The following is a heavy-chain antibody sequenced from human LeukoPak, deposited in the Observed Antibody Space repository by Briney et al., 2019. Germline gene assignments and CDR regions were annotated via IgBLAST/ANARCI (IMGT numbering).Heavy chain of an antibody. J-gene: IGHJ3*02. V-gene: IGHV1-69*13. CDR2: IIPIFGTA. CDR1: GYTFTSYG. D-gene: IGHD2-2*01. CDR3: ARQYCSSTSCYEGDAFDI. Sequence: ASVKVSCKASGYTFTSYGISWVRQAPGQGLEWMGGIIPIFGTANYAQKFQGRVTITADESTSTAYMELSSLRSEDTAVYYCARQYCSSTSCYEGDAFDIWGQGTMVTVSS.